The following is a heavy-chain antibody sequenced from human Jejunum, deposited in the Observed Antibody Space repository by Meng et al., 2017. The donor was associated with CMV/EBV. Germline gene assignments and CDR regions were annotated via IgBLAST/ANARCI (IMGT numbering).Heavy chain of an antibody. J-gene: IGHJ4*02. Sequence: CTVSGGSIRSYYWRWIRQPPGKGLEYIGYIYYSGSTKYNPSLKSRVTISIDTSKNQFSLKLSSVTAADTAVYYCARDLGTGLVEYWGQGTLVTVSS. CDR2: IYYSGST. CDR3: ARDLGTGLVEY. CDR1: GGSIRSYY. V-gene: IGHV4-59*01. D-gene: IGHD1-1*01.